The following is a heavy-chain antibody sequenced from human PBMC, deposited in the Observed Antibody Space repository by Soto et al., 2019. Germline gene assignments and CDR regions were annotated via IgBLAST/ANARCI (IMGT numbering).Heavy chain of an antibody. CDR2: IYYSGST. D-gene: IGHD1-1*01. J-gene: IGHJ4*02. Sequence: SETLSLTCTVSGGSISSYYWSWIRQPPGKGLEWIGYIYYSGSTNYNPSLKSRVTISVDTSKNQFSLKLSSVTAADTAVYYCARLENPVVQFDYWGQGTLVTVSS. CDR3: ARLENPVVQFDY. CDR1: GGSISSYY. V-gene: IGHV4-59*08.